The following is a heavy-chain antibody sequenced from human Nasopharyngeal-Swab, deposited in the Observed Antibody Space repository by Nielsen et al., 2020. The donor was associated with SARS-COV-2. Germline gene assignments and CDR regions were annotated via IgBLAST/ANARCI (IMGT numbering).Heavy chain of an antibody. D-gene: IGHD6-6*01. CDR3: ARGWGIAARSGWFDP. CDR1: GFTFSSYE. V-gene: IGHV3-48*03. CDR2: ISSSGSTI. J-gene: IGHJ5*02. Sequence: GESLKISCAASGFTFSSYEMNWVRQAPGKGLEWASYISSSGSTIYYADSVKGRFTISRDNAKNSLYLQMNSQRAEDTAVYYCARGWGIAARSGWFDPWGQGTLVTVSS.